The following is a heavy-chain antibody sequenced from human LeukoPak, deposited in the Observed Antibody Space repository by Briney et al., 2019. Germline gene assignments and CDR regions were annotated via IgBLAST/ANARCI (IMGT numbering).Heavy chain of an antibody. J-gene: IGHJ4*02. V-gene: IGHV4-59*01. CDR3: ARGRGYSGYVYEY. CDR2: IYYSGST. D-gene: IGHD5-12*01. Sequence: PSETLSLTCTVSGGSISSYYWSWIRQPPGKGLEWIGYIYYSGSTNYNPSLESRVTISLDRSQSQFSLKLTSVTAADTAVYYCARGRGYSGYVYEYWGPGTLVTVSS. CDR1: GGSISSYY.